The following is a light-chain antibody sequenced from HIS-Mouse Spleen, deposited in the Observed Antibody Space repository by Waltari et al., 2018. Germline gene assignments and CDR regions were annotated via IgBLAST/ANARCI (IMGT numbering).Light chain of an antibody. CDR1: VLAKKY. Sequence: SYELTQPSSVSVSPGQTARITCSGDVLAKKYARWFQQKPGQAPVLVMYKDSERPSGIPERFSGPSSGTTVTLTISGAQVEDEADYYCYSAADNNRVFGGGTKLTVL. CDR3: YSAADNNRV. J-gene: IGLJ3*02. CDR2: KDS. V-gene: IGLV3-27*01.